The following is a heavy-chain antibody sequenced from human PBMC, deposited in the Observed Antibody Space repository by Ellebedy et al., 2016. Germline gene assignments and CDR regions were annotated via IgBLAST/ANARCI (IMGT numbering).Heavy chain of an antibody. Sequence: ASVKVSCXASGHTSRIYDINWVRQAPGQGLEWLGGNSNTNFARKFQGRVTVTTDSSTNTAYMELRTLRFDDTAVYYCARDTRDGVGSSEAYYDPWGQGTLVTVSS. CDR3: ARDTRDGVGSSEAYYDP. CDR2: NSNT. J-gene: IGHJ5*02. D-gene: IGHD1-26*01. V-gene: IGHV1-18*01. CDR1: GHTSRIYD.